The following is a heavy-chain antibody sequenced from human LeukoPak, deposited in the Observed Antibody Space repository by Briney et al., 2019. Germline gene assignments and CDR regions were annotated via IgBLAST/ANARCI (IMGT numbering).Heavy chain of an antibody. CDR2: IDPSDSYT. J-gene: IGHJ4*02. CDR1: GYSFTSYW. D-gene: IGHD2-8*01. V-gene: IGHV5-10-1*01. Sequence: GESLKISCQGSGYSFTSYWISWVRQMPGKGLEWMGRIDPSDSYTNYSPSFQGHVTISADKSTNIAYVQWSSLKASDTAMYFCARHVNQNLMLYALNPLDFWGQGTLVTVSS. CDR3: ARHVNQNLMLYALNPLDF.